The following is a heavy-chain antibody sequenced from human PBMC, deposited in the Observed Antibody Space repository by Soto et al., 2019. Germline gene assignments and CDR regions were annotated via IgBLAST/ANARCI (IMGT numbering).Heavy chain of an antibody. CDR1: GGSISGYY. Sequence: SETLALTCTVSGGSISGYYWSWIRQPPGKRLEWIGYIYSSSGGTDYTPSLNSRATISIDMSKNQVSLRLRSVTAADTAMYYCARDYYDSSESMDVWGQGTAVT. CDR2: IYSSSGGT. J-gene: IGHJ6*02. V-gene: IGHV4-59*01. CDR3: ARDYYDSSESMDV. D-gene: IGHD3-22*01.